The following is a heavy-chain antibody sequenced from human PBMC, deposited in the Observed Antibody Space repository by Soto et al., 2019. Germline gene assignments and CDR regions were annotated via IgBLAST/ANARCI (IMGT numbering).Heavy chain of an antibody. Sequence: PSETLSLTCPFSGGSISSGAYYWSWIRQPPGKGLEWIGYIYYSGSTYYNPSLKSRVTISVDTSKNQFSLKLSSVTAADTAVYYCALSGYKTMDYYYYGMDVWGQGTTVT. D-gene: IGHD3-22*01. CDR1: GGSISSGAYY. J-gene: IGHJ6*02. CDR3: ALSGYKTMDYYYYGMDV. V-gene: IGHV4-30-4*01. CDR2: IYYSGST.